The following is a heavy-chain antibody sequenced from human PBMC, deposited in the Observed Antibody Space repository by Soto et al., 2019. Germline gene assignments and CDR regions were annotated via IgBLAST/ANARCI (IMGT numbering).Heavy chain of an antibody. CDR2: ISAHNGNT. V-gene: IGHV1-18*01. D-gene: IGHD3-3*01. CDR3: ARALGKYYNFWSGYSTQFDY. CDR1: GYTFTSYG. J-gene: IGHJ4*02. Sequence: QVQLVQSGAEVKKPGASVKVSCKASGYTFTSYGISWVRQAPGQGLEWMGWISAHNGNTNYAQKFQGRVTMTTDTSTXTXYXXLRSLRSDDTAVYYCARALGKYYNFWSGYSTQFDYWGQGSVVTVSS.